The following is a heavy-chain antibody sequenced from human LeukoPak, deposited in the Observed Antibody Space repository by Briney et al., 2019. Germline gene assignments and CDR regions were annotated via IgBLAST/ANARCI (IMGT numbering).Heavy chain of an antibody. D-gene: IGHD2-2*01. Sequence: SETLSLTCGVYGWSFRSYYWNWIRQPPGKGLEWIGEINHSGSTNYNPSLKSRVTMSVDTSKKQFSLKLSSVTAADTAVYYCASQHCTSTTCYAYFDYWGQGTLVTVSS. CDR3: ASQHCTSTTCYAYFDY. J-gene: IGHJ4*02. V-gene: IGHV4-34*01. CDR1: GWSFRSYY. CDR2: INHSGST.